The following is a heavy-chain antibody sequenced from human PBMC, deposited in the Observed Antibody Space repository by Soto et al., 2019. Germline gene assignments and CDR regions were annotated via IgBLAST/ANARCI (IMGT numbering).Heavy chain of an antibody. CDR2: ISYDGSNK. Sequence: GGSLRLSCAASGFTFSSYAMHWVRQAPGKGLEWVAVISYDGSNKYYADSAKGRFTISRDNSKNTLYLQMNSLRAEDTAVYYCARDSRGGKYYGMDVWGQGTTVTVSS. V-gene: IGHV3-30-3*01. D-gene: IGHD2-15*01. J-gene: IGHJ6*02. CDR1: GFTFSSYA. CDR3: ARDSRGGKYYGMDV.